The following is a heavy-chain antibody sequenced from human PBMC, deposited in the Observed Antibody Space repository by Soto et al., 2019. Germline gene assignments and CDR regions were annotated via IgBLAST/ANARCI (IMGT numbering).Heavy chain of an antibody. J-gene: IGHJ6*03. Sequence: GGSLRLSCAASGFTVSSNYMSWVRQAPGKGLEWVSVIYSGGSTSYADSVKGRFTISRDNSKNTLYLQMNSLRAEDTAVYYCARDPSVIYYYYYMDVWGRGTTVTVSS. CDR3: ARDPSVIYYYYYMDV. V-gene: IGHV3-66*01. D-gene: IGHD1-26*01. CDR2: IYSGGST. CDR1: GFTVSSNY.